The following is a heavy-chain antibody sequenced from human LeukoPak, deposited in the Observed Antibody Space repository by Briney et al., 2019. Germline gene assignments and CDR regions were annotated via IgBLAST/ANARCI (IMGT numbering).Heavy chain of an antibody. D-gene: IGHD2-15*01. V-gene: IGHV3-23*01. CDR3: AKDREVAATLYAEYFQH. CDR2: ISGSGGST. CDR1: GFTFSSYA. Sequence: GGSLRLSCAASGFTFSSYAMSWVRQTPGKGLEWVSAISGSGGSTYYADSVKGRFTISRDNSKNTLYLQMNSLRAEDTAVYYCAKDREVAATLYAEYFQHWGQGTLVTVSS. J-gene: IGHJ1*01.